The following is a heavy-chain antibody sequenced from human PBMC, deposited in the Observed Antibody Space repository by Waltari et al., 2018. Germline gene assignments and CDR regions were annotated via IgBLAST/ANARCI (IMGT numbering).Heavy chain of an antibody. CDR2: LRNTGGT. CDR1: CDFLSDPH. D-gene: IGHD3-22*01. CDR3: ARLPTKYYDSIGWGFFDQ. J-gene: IGHJ4*02. Sequence: HVQLQVSGPGLVKPSDTLSLTCPFSCDFLSDPHWTLLRQAPGKGLEWIAYLRNTGGTKCTPSLQSRVTISADTYKKQFSLRLTSVTAADTAVYYCARLPTKYYDSIGWGFFDQWGQGILVTVSP. V-gene: IGHV4-59*08.